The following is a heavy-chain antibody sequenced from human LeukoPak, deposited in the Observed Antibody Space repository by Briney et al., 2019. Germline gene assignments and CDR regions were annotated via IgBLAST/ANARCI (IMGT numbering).Heavy chain of an antibody. CDR3: AKEITRPNRAVAGLNY. CDR1: GFTFSAYG. D-gene: IGHD6-19*01. V-gene: IGHV3-30*18. CDR2: ISYGGTNK. J-gene: IGHJ4*02. Sequence: GGSLRLSCAASGFTFSAYGMHWVRQAPGKGLEWVAIISYGGTNKYYADSVKGRFTISRDNSKNTLYLQMNSLRAEDTAVYYCAKEITRPNRAVAGLNYWGQGTLVTVSS.